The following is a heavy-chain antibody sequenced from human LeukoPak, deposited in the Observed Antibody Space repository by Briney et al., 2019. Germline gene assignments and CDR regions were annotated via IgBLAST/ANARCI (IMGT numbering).Heavy chain of an antibody. CDR3: AKYSSSWNVLDY. V-gene: IGHV4-59*01. J-gene: IGHJ4*02. CDR2: IYYSGST. D-gene: IGHD6-13*01. CDR1: GGSISSYY. Sequence: PSETLSLTCTVSGGSISSYYWSWIRQPPGKGLEWIGYIYYSGSTNYNPSLKSRVTISVDTSKNQFSLKLSSVTAADTAVYYCAKYSSSWNVLDYWGQGTLVTLSS.